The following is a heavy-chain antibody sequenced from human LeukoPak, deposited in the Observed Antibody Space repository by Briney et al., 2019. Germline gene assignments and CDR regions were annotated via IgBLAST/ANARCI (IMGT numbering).Heavy chain of an antibody. D-gene: IGHD1-26*01. CDR2: IIPIFGTA. Sequence: SVKVSCKASGGTFSSYAISWVRQAPGQGLEWMGGIIPIFGTANYAQKLQGRVTMTTDTSTSTAYMELRSLRSDDTAVYYCARVGKEWELQDWFDPWGQGTLVTVSS. CDR3: ARVGKEWELQDWFDP. J-gene: IGHJ5*02. CDR1: GGTFSSYA. V-gene: IGHV1-69*05.